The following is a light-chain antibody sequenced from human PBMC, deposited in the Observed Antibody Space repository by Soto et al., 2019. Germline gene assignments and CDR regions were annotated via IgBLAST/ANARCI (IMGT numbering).Light chain of an antibody. CDR1: QNISSW. J-gene: IGKJ4*01. Sequence: DIQMTQSPATLSVSIGDRVTITCRASQNISSWLSWYQQKPGKAPNLLIYQASNLESGVPSRFSGSGSGTEFTLTISSLQSDDFATFYCQQYNLKSLSFGRGTKVEIK. CDR2: QAS. V-gene: IGKV1-5*03. CDR3: QQYNLKSLS.